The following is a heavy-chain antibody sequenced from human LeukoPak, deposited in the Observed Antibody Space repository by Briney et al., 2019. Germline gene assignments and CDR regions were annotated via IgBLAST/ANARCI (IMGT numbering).Heavy chain of an antibody. CDR2: ISSSSSYI. Sequence: GGSLRLSCAASGFTLSSYSMNWVRQAPGKGLEWVSSISSSSSYIYYADSVKGRFTISRDNAKNSLYLQMNSLRAEDTAVYYCARFDPSYYYDSSGPYYFDYWGQGTLVTVSS. D-gene: IGHD3-22*01. CDR3: ARFDPSYYYDSSGPYYFDY. CDR1: GFTLSSYS. V-gene: IGHV3-21*01. J-gene: IGHJ4*02.